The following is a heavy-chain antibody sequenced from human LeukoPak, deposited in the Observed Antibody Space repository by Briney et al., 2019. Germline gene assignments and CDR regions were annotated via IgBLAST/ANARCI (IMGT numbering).Heavy chain of an antibody. V-gene: IGHV4-34*01. J-gene: IGHJ2*01. CDR2: INHSGST. D-gene: IGHD3-10*01. CDR3: ARDREFWYFDL. Sequence: TSETLSLTCAVYGGSFSGYYWSWIRQPPGKGLEWIGEINHSGSTNYNPSLKSRVTISVDTSKNQFSLKLSSVAAADTAVYYCARDREFWYFDLWGRGTLVTVSS. CDR1: GGSFSGYY.